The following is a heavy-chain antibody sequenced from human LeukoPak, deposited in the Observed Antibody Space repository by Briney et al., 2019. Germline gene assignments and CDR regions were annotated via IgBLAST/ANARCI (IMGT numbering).Heavy chain of an antibody. CDR2: IYYSGST. CDR3: ARSYYDTSGPSFDY. CDR1: GGSISSGDYY. J-gene: IGHJ4*02. Sequence: SSETLSLTCTVSGGSISSGDYYWSWIRQPPRKGLEWIGYIYYSGSTYYNPSLKSRVTISVDTSKNQFSLKLSSVTAADTAVYYCARSYYDTSGPSFDYWGQGTLVTVS. D-gene: IGHD3-22*01. V-gene: IGHV4-30-4*01.